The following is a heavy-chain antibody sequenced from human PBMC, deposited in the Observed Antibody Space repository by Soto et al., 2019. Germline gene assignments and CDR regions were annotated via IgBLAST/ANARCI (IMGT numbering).Heavy chain of an antibody. V-gene: IGHV4-30-2*01. D-gene: IGHD6-19*01. CDR3: AREYTSAWHRWFDP. J-gene: IGHJ5*02. CDR1: GGSINSGDYY. Sequence: SETLSLTCTVSGGSINSGDYYWSWIRQPPGKGLEWIGCMYHSGSTYYNPSLKSRVTISLDRSKNQFSLNLNSVTAADTAVYYCAREYTSAWHRWFDPWGQGTLVTVSS. CDR2: MYHSGST.